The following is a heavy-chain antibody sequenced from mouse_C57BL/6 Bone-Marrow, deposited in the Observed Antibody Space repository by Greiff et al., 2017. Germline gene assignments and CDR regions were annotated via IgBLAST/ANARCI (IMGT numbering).Heavy chain of an antibody. J-gene: IGHJ2*01. Sequence: VMLVESGAELARPGASVKMSCKASGYTFTSYTMHWVKQRPGQGLEWIGYINPSSGYTKYNQKFKDKATLTADKSSSTAYMQLSSLTSEDSAVYYCARTTTVVPYYFDYWGQGTTLTVSS. CDR2: INPSSGYT. V-gene: IGHV1-4*01. CDR3: ARTTTVVPYYFDY. CDR1: GYTFTSYT. D-gene: IGHD1-1*01.